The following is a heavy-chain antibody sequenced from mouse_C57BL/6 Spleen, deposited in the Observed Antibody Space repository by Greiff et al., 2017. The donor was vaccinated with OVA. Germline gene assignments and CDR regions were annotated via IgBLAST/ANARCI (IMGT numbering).Heavy chain of an antibody. D-gene: IGHD2-3*01. Sequence: EVMLVESGGDLVKPGGSLKLSCAASGFTFSSYGMSWVRQTPDKRLEWVATISSGGSYTYSPDSVKGRFTISRDNAKHPLYLQMSSLKSEDTAMYYCARLDGYYGTDWGQGTLVTVSA. CDR2: ISSGGSYT. J-gene: IGHJ3*01. V-gene: IGHV5-6*02. CDR1: GFTFSSYG. CDR3: ARLDGYYGTD.